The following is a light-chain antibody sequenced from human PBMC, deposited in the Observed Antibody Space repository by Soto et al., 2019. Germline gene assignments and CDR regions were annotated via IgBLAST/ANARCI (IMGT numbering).Light chain of an antibody. V-gene: IGKV3-11*01. Sequence: EIVLTQSPATLSLSPGDTATLTCRASQSVSTWLSWYQQKPGQAPRLLIYDASNRPTGSPARFSGSGSGTDFTLTISSLEPEDFAVYYCQQRSNWITFGQGTRLEIE. CDR2: DAS. CDR1: QSVSTW. J-gene: IGKJ5*01. CDR3: QQRSNWIT.